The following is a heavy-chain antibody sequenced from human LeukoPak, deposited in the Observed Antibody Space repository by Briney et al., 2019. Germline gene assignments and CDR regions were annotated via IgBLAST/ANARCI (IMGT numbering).Heavy chain of an antibody. CDR1: GGSVSSGSYY. J-gene: IGHJ2*01. Sequence: SETLSLTCTVSGGSVSSGSYYWSWIRQPPGKGLEWIGSIYYSGSTYYNPSLKSRVNISVDTCKNQFSLKLSSVTAADTAVYYCARDLDAYYDSSGYYYDWYFDLWGRGTLVTVSS. D-gene: IGHD3-22*01. CDR3: ARDLDAYYDSSGYYYDWYFDL. CDR2: IYYSGST. V-gene: IGHV4-39*07.